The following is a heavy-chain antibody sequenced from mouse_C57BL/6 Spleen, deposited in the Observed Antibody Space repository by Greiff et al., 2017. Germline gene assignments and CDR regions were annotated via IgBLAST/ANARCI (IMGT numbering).Heavy chain of an antibody. CDR1: GYTFTSYW. J-gene: IGHJ1*03. Sequence: QVQLQQPGTELVKPGASVKLSCKASGYTFTSYWMHWVKQRPGQGLEWIGNINPSNGGTNYNEKFKSKATLTVDKSSSTAYMQLSSLTSEDSAVYYCAREGPYGNLPSWYFDVWGTGTTVTVSS. CDR2: INPSNGGT. D-gene: IGHD2-1*01. V-gene: IGHV1-53*01. CDR3: AREGPYGNLPSWYFDV.